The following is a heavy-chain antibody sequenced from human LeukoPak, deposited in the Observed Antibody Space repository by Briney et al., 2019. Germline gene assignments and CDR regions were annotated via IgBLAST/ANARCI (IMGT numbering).Heavy chain of an antibody. CDR3: AKSGLKGCGGDCYYSAHALVGY. Sequence: GGSLRLSCAASGFTFSSYAMSWVRQAPGKGLEWVSAISGSGGSTYYADSVKGRFTISRDNSKNTLYLQMNSLRAEDTAVYYCAKSGLKGCGGDCYYSAHALVGYWGQGTLVTVSS. D-gene: IGHD2-21*02. CDR2: ISGSGGST. CDR1: GFTFSSYA. J-gene: IGHJ4*02. V-gene: IGHV3-23*01.